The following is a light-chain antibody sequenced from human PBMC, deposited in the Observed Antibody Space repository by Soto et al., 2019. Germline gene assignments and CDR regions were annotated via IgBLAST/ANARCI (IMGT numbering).Light chain of an antibody. V-gene: IGKV1-9*01. J-gene: IGKJ3*01. CDR3: QQLDSYSLT. CDR1: QGISTY. CDR2: AAS. Sequence: DIQLTQSPSFLSASVGDRVTITCRASQGISTYLAWYQQKPGKAPKLLIYAASTLQSGVPSRFSGGSRSGTEFTLTISSLQPEDFATYYCQQLDSYSLTFGPGTKVDIK.